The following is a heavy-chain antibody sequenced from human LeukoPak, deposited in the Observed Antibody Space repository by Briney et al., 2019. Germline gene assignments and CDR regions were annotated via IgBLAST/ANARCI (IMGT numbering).Heavy chain of an antibody. CDR3: ARDRAARPWYYFDY. J-gene: IGHJ4*02. D-gene: IGHD6-6*01. CDR2: ISYDGSNK. CDR1: GFTFSSYA. Sequence: GGSLRLSCAASGFTFSSYAMHWVRQAPGKGLEWVAVISYDGSNKYYADSVKGRFTISRDNSKNTLYLQMNSLRAEDTAVYYCARDRAARPWYYFDYWGQGTLVTVSS. V-gene: IGHV3-30-3*01.